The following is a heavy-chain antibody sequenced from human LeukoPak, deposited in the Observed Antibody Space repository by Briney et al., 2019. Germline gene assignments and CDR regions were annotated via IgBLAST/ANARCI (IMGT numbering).Heavy chain of an antibody. CDR1: GFSLSTRGVG. J-gene: IGHJ3*02. CDR2: IYWNDDK. Sequence: ESGPTLMHPTQTLTLTCTFSGFSLSTRGVGVGWIRQPPGKALEWLALIYWNDDKRYSPSLKSRLTITKDTSKNQVVLTMTNMDPVDTATYYCAHTCDSSDLNAFDIWGQGTMVTVSS. V-gene: IGHV2-5*01. CDR3: AHTCDSSDLNAFDI. D-gene: IGHD3-22*01.